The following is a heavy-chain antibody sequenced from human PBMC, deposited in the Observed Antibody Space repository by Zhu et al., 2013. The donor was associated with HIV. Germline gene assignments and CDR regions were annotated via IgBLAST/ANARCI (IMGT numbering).Heavy chain of an antibody. J-gene: IGHJ3*02. CDR3: ARVSTTVRAFDI. CDR2: FIPIFGTT. CDR1: GGTFSNYA. V-gene: IGHV1-69*01. Sequence: QVQLVQSGAEVKKPGSSVKVSCKASGGTFSNYAISWVRQAPGQGLEWMGGFIPIFGTTNYAEKFQGRLTISAAESTSTAYLELSSLTSEDTAIYYCARVSTTVRAFDIWGQGTMVTVSS. D-gene: IGHD4-17*01.